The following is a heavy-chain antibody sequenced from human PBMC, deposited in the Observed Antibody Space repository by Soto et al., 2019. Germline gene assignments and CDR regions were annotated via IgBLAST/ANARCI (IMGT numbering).Heavy chain of an antibody. V-gene: IGHV3-15*01. CDR3: TRHPRGGYYYYYGMDV. J-gene: IGHJ6*02. CDR2: IKSKTDGGTT. D-gene: IGHD3-10*01. Sequence: GGSLRLSCAASGFTFSNAWMSWVRQAPGKGLEWVGRIKSKTDGGTTDYAAPVKGRFTISRDDSKNTLYLQMNSLKTEDTAVYYCTRHPRGGYYYYYGMDVWGQGTTVTVSS. CDR1: GFTFSNAW.